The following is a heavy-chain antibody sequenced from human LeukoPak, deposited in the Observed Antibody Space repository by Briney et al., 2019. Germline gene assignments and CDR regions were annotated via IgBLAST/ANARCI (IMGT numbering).Heavy chain of an antibody. D-gene: IGHD4-17*01. V-gene: IGHV3-30*04. CDR1: GFTFSSYA. Sequence: GRSLRLSCAASGFTFSSYAMHWVRQAPGKGLEWVAVISYDGSNKYYADPVKGRFTISRDNSKNTLYLQMTSLRAEDTAVYYGARDVWDYGDYMDYWGQGTLVTVSS. CDR3: ARDVWDYGDYMDY. CDR2: ISYDGSNK. J-gene: IGHJ4*02.